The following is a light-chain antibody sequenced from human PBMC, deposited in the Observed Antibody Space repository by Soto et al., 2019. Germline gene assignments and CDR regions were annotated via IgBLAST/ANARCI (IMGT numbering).Light chain of an antibody. CDR2: EVS. CDR3: SSYTSSRTLV. CDR1: SSDVGGYNY. J-gene: IGLJ2*01. V-gene: IGLV2-14*01. Sequence: QPVLTQPASVSGSPGQSSTISCTGTSSDVGGYNYVSWYQQHPGKAPKLMIYEVSNRPSGVSNRFSGSKSGNTASLTISGLQAEDEADYYCSSYTSSRTLVFGGGTKLTVL.